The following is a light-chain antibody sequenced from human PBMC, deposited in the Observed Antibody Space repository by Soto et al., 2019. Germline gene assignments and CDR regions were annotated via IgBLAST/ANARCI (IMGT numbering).Light chain of an antibody. CDR1: TSNIGSNT. CDR2: NNN. V-gene: IGLV1-44*01. CDR3: AAWDDSLNGYV. J-gene: IGLJ1*01. Sequence: QSGLTRPGSASSTAVEGVPISCTEITSNIGSNTVNWYQQLPGTAPKLLIYNNNQRPSGVPDRFSGSKSGTSASLAIGGLQSEDEADYYCAAWDDSLNGYVFGTGTKVTVL.